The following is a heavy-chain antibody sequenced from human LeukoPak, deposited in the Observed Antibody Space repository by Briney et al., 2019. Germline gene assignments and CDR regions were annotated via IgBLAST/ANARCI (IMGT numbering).Heavy chain of an antibody. D-gene: IGHD6-19*01. CDR2: ISAYNGST. V-gene: IGHV1-18*01. J-gene: IGHJ6*02. CDR3: ARDLTSNVAVTEYHYYAMDV. Sequence: ASVKVSCKASDFSFTSYGMSWVRQAPGQGLEWMGWISAYNGSTKYAQKLQGRVTMTTDTSTGTAYMELRSLRPDDTAVYYCARDLTSNVAVTEYHYYAMDVWGQGTTVTVPS. CDR1: DFSFTSYG.